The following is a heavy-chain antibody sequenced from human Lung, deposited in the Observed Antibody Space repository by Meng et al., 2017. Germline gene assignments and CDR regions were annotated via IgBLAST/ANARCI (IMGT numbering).Heavy chain of an antibody. J-gene: IGHJ4*02. V-gene: IGHV1-3*04. Sequence: QGQLVQCGAGVKKPGASVKVSCKASGYTFTSYPIYWVRQAPGQRPEWMGWINTGNGAAKYSQKFQGRVTMTRDTSASTAYMELSSLTSEDTATYYCASHPRELPSWGQGTLVTVSS. CDR1: GYTFTSYP. CDR3: ASHPRELPS. CDR2: INTGNGAA. D-gene: IGHD1-26*01.